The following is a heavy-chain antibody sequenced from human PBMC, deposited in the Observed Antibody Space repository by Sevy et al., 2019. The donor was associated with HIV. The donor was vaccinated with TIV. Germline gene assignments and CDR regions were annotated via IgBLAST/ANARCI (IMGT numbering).Heavy chain of an antibody. J-gene: IGHJ4*02. D-gene: IGHD6-6*01. CDR1: GFNFDDYA. CDR2: ISWHSDNI. Sequence: GGSLRLSCAASGFNFDDYAMHWVRQRPGKGLEWVSGISWHSDNIAYADSVKGRFTISRDSAKNSLYLQMNSLTPEDTAFYYCAKDEFSSSSNGGFDHWGQGTLVTVSS. CDR3: AKDEFSSSSNGGFDH. V-gene: IGHV3-9*01.